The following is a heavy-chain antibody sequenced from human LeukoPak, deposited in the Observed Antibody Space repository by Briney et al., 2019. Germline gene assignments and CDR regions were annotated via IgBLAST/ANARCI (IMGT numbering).Heavy chain of an antibody. D-gene: IGHD3-22*01. CDR1: GFSFSTYW. Sequence: GGSLRLYCAASGFSFSTYWMSWVRQAPGKGLEWVSVIYSGGSTYYADSVKGRFTISRDNSKNTLYLQMNSLRAEDTAVYYCARDDYDSSGFQDYWGQGTLVTVSS. J-gene: IGHJ4*02. CDR3: ARDDYDSSGFQDY. CDR2: IYSGGST. V-gene: IGHV3-53*01.